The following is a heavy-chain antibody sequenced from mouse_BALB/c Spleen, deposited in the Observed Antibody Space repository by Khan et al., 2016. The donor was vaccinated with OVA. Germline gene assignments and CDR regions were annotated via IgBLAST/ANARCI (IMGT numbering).Heavy chain of an antibody. CDR1: GYTFTDYY. CDR3: ERRNYFGYTFAY. CDR2: ISPGSGDT. Sequence: QVQLQQSGAELARPGASVKLSCKASGYTFTDYYINWVKQSTGQGLEWIGDISPGSGDTYYNEKFKGKATLTADKSSSPAYLQLSSLTSEASAVSFCERRNYFGYTFAYWGQGTLVTVSA. D-gene: IGHD1-2*01. V-gene: IGHV1-77*01. J-gene: IGHJ3*01.